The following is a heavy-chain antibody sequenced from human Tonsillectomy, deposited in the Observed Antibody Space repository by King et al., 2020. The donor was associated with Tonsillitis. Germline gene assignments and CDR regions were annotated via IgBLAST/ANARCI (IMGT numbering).Heavy chain of an antibody. Sequence: VQLVESGGGLVQPGGSLRLSCAASGFTFSSYWMHWVRQAPGKGLVWVSCINTDGSSTNYADSVKGRFTISRDNAKNTLYLQMSSLRAEDTAVYYCARVGDYGDFSIDYWGQGTLVSVSS. CDR2: INTDGSST. D-gene: IGHD4-17*01. CDR3: ARVGDYGDFSIDY. CDR1: GFTFSSYW. J-gene: IGHJ4*02. V-gene: IGHV3-74*01.